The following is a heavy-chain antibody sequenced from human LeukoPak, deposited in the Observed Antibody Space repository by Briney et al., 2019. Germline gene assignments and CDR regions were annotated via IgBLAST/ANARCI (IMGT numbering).Heavy chain of an antibody. D-gene: IGHD3-16*01. CDR3: ARDLSDDGSPYTHYGMAV. Sequence: PSETLSLTCTVSGGSISSGGYYWIWIRQHPGKGLEWIGYTYYSGSTYYNLSLKSRVTISVDTSKNQLSLNLSSVTAADTAVYYCARDLSDDGSPYTHYGMAVWGQGTTVTVSS. CDR1: GGSISSGGYY. V-gene: IGHV4-31*03. J-gene: IGHJ6*02. CDR2: TYYSGST.